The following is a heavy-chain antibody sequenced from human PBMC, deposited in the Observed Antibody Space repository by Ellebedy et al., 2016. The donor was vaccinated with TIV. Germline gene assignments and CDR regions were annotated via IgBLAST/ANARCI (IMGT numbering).Heavy chain of an antibody. CDR2: INPSGGST. J-gene: IGHJ5*02. D-gene: IGHD2-15*01. CDR3: ARDRGRYCSGGSCYSGWFDP. CDR1: GYTFTSYY. Sequence: ASVKVSCKASGYTFTSYYMHWVRQAPGQGLEWMGIINPSGGSTNYAQKFQGRVTMTRDTSTDTAYMELSSLRSEDTAVYYCARDRGRYCSGGSCYSGWFDPWGQGTLVTVSS. V-gene: IGHV1-46*01.